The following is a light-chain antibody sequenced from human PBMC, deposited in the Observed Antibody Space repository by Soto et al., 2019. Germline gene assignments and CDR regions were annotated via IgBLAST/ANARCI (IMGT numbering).Light chain of an antibody. J-gene: IGKJ5*01. Sequence: EIVLTKSPGTLALSPGESATLSCRASQSVNSRLAWYQHKPGQAPRLLISGASNRASGIPARFSAWGSGTDFTLTISRVDPAELAFYDCQQYFTSPIPVGHRPRLELK. CDR3: QQYFTSPIP. CDR1: QSVNSR. V-gene: IGKV3-20*01. CDR2: GAS.